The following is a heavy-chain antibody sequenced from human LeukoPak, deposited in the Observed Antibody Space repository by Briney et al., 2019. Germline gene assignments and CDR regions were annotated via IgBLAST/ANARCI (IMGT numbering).Heavy chain of an antibody. V-gene: IGHV4-39*07. CDR1: GGSISTTYYY. CDR2: IYYSGST. J-gene: IGHJ3*02. Sequence: SETLSLTCTVSGGSISTTYYYWGWIRQPPGKGLEWIGSIYYSGSTYFNPSLKSRVTISVDTSKNQFSLKLSSVTAADTAVYYCARVGDDLYQVLLSPDDAFDIWGQGTMVTVSS. CDR3: ARVGDDLYQVLLSPDDAFDI. D-gene: IGHD3-10*01.